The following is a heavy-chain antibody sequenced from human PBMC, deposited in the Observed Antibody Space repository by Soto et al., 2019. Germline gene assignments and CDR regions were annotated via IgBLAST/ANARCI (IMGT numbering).Heavy chain of an antibody. V-gene: IGHV1-18*01. CDR3: AREDVFCSSTSCPIDY. Sequence: QVQLVQSGAEVKKPGASVKVSCKASGYTFTSYGIIWVRQAPGQGLEWMGWISAYNGNTNYAQKLQGRVTMTTDTSTSTAYMELRSLRSDDTAVYYCAREDVFCSSTSCPIDYWGQGTLVTVSS. J-gene: IGHJ4*02. CDR2: ISAYNGNT. CDR1: GYTFTSYG. D-gene: IGHD2-2*01.